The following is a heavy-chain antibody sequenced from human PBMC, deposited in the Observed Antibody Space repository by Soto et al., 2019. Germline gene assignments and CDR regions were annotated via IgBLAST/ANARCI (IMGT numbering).Heavy chain of an antibody. CDR3: ARMKAAAGTEDY. V-gene: IGHV4-31*03. D-gene: IGHD6-13*01. CDR1: GGSISSGGYY. CDR2: IYYSGST. Sequence: QVQLQESGPGLVKPSQTLSLTCTVSGGSISSGGYYWSWIRQHPGKGLEWIGYIYYSGSTYYNTSFKSRVTISVDTSKNQFSLKLSSVTAADTAVYYCARMKAAAGTEDYWGQGTLVTVSS. J-gene: IGHJ4*02.